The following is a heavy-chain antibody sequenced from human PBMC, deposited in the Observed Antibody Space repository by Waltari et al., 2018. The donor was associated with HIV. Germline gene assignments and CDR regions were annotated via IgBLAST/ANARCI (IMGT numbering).Heavy chain of an antibody. Sequence: QLQLQESGPGLVKPSENLSLTCAVSGGYVSSSSYFWGWIRQPPGKGLEWVGRIYYTGRAYYNPSLKSRVTISVDTSKNQFSLKVTSVTAADTAVYYCARHALRVGAAYWNFDLWGRGTLVTVSS. V-gene: IGHV4-39*01. D-gene: IGHD1-26*01. CDR1: GGYVSSSSYF. J-gene: IGHJ2*01. CDR3: ARHALRVGAAYWNFDL. CDR2: IYYTGRA.